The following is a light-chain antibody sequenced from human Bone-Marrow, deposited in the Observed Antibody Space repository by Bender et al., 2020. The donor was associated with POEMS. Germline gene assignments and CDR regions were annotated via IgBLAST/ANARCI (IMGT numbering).Light chain of an antibody. Sequence: NFMLTQPHSVSESPGKTVIISCTRSSGGIADNFVQWYRQRPGGVPTVVIFENNRRPSGVPDRFSGSIDGASNSASLTISGLKTEDEADYYCQSYDSSDVVFGGGTKLTVL. CDR3: QSYDSSDVV. CDR2: ENN. CDR1: SGGIADNF. V-gene: IGLV6-57*04. J-gene: IGLJ2*01.